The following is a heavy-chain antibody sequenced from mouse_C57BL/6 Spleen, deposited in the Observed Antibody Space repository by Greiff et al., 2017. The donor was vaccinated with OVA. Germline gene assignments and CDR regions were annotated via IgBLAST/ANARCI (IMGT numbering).Heavy chain of an antibody. CDR1: GYTFTSYG. CDR3: APYDYDYAMDY. J-gene: IGHJ4*01. CDR2: IYPRSGNT. Sequence: VKLQQSGAELARPGASVKLSCKASGYTFTSYGISWVKQRTGQGLEWIGEIYPRSGNTYYNEKFKGKATLTADKSSSTAYMELRSLTSEDSAVYFCAPYDYDYAMDYWGQGTSVTVSS. V-gene: IGHV1-81*01. D-gene: IGHD2-4*01.